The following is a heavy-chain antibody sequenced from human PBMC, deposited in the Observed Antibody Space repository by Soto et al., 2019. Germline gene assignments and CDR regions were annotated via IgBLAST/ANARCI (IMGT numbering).Heavy chain of an antibody. D-gene: IGHD3-10*01. CDR2: IYYSGST. CDR1: GGSISSSSYY. V-gene: IGHV4-39*01. CDR3: ASRVRGSGTVHKSGWFDP. J-gene: IGHJ5*02. Sequence: SETLSLTCTVSGGSISSSSYYWGWIRQPPGKGLEWIGSIYYSGSTYYNPSLKSRVTISVDTSKNQFSLKLSSVTAADTAVYYCASRVRGSGTVHKSGWFDPWGQGTLVTVSS.